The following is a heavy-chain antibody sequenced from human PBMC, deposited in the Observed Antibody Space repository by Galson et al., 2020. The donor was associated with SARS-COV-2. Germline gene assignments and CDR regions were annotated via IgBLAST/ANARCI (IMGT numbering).Heavy chain of an antibody. J-gene: IGHJ6*02. CDR3: RGMDV. CDR2: ISSQSRSI. V-gene: IGHV3-48*04. CDR1: GLAFSSYR. Sequence: GGSLRLSCEASGLAFSSYRMNWVRQAPGKGLEWVAYISSQSRSIYYADSVKGRFTISRDNAKSSLYLQMSSLRGEDSAVYFCRGMDVWGQGTTVTVSS.